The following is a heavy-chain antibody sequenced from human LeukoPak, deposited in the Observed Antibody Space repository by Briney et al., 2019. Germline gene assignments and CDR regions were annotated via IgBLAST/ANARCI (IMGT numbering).Heavy chain of an antibody. D-gene: IGHD2-15*01. CDR2: ISGSGDNT. V-gene: IGHV3-23*01. J-gene: IGHJ6*03. Sequence: GGSLRLSCAVSGFTFSTYAMNWVRQASGKGLEWVSTISGSGDNTSYADSVKGRFTISRDNSKNTLYLQMNSLRVEDTAIYYCAKRADGCSGVSCYYYYMDVWGKGTTVTVSS. CDR1: GFTFSTYA. CDR3: AKRADGCSGVSCYYYYMDV.